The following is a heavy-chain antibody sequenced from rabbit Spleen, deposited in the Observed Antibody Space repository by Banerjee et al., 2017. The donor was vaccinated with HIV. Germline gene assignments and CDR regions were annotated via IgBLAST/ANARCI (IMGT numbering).Heavy chain of an antibody. V-gene: IGHV1S45*01. CDR1: GFSFSNNYY. Sequence: QEQLEESGGDLVKPEGSLTLTCTASGFSFSNNYYMCWVRQAPGKGLEWIACIYAGSSGSTYYASWAKGRFTISKTSSTTVTLQMTSLTAADTATYFCARRGSASYAGMDLWGQGTLVTVS. CDR3: ARRGSASYAGMDL. J-gene: IGHJ6*01. CDR2: IYAGSSGST. D-gene: IGHD4-2*01.